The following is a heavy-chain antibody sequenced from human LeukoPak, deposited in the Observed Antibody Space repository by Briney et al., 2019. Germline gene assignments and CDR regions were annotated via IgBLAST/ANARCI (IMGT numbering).Heavy chain of an antibody. Sequence: PGGSLRLSCAASGFTFSDYYMSWIRQAPGKGLEWVSYISSSGSTIYYAASVKGRFTISRDNSKNTLYLQMDSLRADDTAKYYCAKDSPVATWWGQGTLVTVSS. CDR2: ISSSGSTI. J-gene: IGHJ4*02. CDR3: AKDSPVATW. CDR1: GFTFSDYY. D-gene: IGHD1-26*01. V-gene: IGHV3-11*01.